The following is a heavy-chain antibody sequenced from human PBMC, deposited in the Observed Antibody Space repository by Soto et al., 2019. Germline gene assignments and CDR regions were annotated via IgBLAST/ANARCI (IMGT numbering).Heavy chain of an antibody. V-gene: IGHV4-30-2*01. CDR3: AREDPQANWFDP. CDR2: IYHSGST. Sequence: LSLTCAVSGGSISSGGYSWSWIRQPPGKGLEWIGYIYHSGSTYYNPSLKSRVTISVDRSKNQFSLKLSSVTAADTAVYYCAREDPQANWFDPWGQGTLVTVSS. J-gene: IGHJ5*02. CDR1: GGSISSGGYS.